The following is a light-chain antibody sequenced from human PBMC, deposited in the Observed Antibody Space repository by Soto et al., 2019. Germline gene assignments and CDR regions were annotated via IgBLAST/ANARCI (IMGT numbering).Light chain of an antibody. CDR1: QTVSNRY. V-gene: IGKV3-20*01. J-gene: IGKJ1*01. Sequence: EIVLTQSPGTLSLSPGERATLSCRASQTVSNRYLAWYRQKPGQAPRLLIYGASSRATGIPDRFSGSGSGTDFTLTISRLEPEDFAVYYCQQYGTSPKTFGQGTKVDIK. CDR2: GAS. CDR3: QQYGTSPKT.